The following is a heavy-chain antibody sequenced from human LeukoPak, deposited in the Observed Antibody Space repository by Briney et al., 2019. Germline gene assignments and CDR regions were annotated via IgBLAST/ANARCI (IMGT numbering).Heavy chain of an antibody. CDR2: IYYGGST. CDR3: ASGEADVLDY. V-gene: IGHV4-59*01. CDR1: GGSISSYY. D-gene: IGHD3-10*01. J-gene: IGHJ4*02. Sequence: SETLPLTCTVSGGSISSYYWSWIRQPPGKGLEWIGYIYYGGSTNYNPSLKSRVTISVDTSKNQFSLKLSSVTAADTAVYYCASGEADVLDYWGQGTLVTVSS.